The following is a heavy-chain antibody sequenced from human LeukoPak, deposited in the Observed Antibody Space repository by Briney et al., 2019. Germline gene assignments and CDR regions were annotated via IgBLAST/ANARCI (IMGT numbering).Heavy chain of an antibody. Sequence: GGSLRLSCAASGFTFSSYGMSWVRQAPGKGLEWVAAIRGGGDLTNYADSVRGRFTISRDSSKNMLYVQMNSLRAEDTAIYYCAKGLISSPTYFSYFDYWGQGTLVTVSS. V-gene: IGHV3-23*01. D-gene: IGHD2/OR15-2a*01. CDR2: IRGGGDLT. CDR3: AKGLISSPTYFSYFDY. J-gene: IGHJ4*02. CDR1: GFTFSSYG.